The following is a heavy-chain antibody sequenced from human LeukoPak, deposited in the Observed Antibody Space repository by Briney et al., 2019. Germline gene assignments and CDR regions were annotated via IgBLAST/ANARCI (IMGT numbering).Heavy chain of an antibody. CDR1: GFTFSSYA. D-gene: IGHD1-26*01. Sequence: GGSLRLSCAASGFTFSSYAMSWVRQAPGKGLEWVSAITGSAGGTYYADSVKGRFTISRDNSKNTLFLQMSSLRAEDTAIYYCAKGMGATKFTSSDYWGQGTLVNVSS. CDR3: AKGMGATKFTSSDY. J-gene: IGHJ4*02. V-gene: IGHV3-23*01. CDR2: ITGSAGGT.